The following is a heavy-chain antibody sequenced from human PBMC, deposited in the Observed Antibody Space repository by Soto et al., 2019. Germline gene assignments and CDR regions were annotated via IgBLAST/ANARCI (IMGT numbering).Heavy chain of an antibody. CDR2: IIPIFGTA. CDR3: ASTDYSNYGPSFYYYYYGMDV. J-gene: IGHJ6*02. V-gene: IGHV1-69*06. Sequence: QVQLVQSGAEVKKPGSSVKVSCKASGGTFSSYAISWVRQAPGQGLEWMGGIIPIFGTANYAQKFQGRVTITADKSTSTAYMELSSLRSEDTAVYYCASTDYSNYGPSFYYYYYGMDVWGQGTTVTVSS. CDR1: GGTFSSYA. D-gene: IGHD4-4*01.